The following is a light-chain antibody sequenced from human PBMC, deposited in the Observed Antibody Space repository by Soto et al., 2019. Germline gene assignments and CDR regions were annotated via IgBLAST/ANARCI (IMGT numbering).Light chain of an antibody. V-gene: IGKV1-5*01. Sequence: DIQMTQSPSTLSASVGDRVTITCRASQSITNWLAWYQQKPGKAPKLLVYDASSLESGVPSRFSGSGSGTEFTLTISSLQPDDFATYYCQQYDTYPITFCQGTRVDIK. CDR1: QSITNW. J-gene: IGKJ5*01. CDR3: QQYDTYPIT. CDR2: DAS.